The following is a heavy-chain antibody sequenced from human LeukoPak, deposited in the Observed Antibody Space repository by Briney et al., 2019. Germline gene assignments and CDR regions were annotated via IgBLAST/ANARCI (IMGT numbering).Heavy chain of an antibody. CDR3: ARQNRDYYDSSGYYV. CDR1: GGSFSGYY. Sequence: SETLSLTCAVYGGSFSGYYWSWIRQPPGKGLEWIGEINHSGSTYYNPSLKSRVTISVDTSKNQFSLKLSSVTAADTAVYYCARQNRDYYDSSGYYVWGQGTLVTVSS. CDR2: INHSGST. J-gene: IGHJ4*02. D-gene: IGHD3-22*01. V-gene: IGHV4-34*01.